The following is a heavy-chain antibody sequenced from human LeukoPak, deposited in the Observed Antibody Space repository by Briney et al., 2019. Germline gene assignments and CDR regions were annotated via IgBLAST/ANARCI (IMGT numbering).Heavy chain of an antibody. V-gene: IGHV4-34*01. CDR2: INHSGST. CDR3: ARIPPLNYFDC. Sequence: PSETLSLTCAVYGGSFSGYYWSWIRQPPGKGLEWIGEINHSGSTNYNPSLKSRVTISVDTSKNQFSLKLSSVTAADTAVYYCARIPPLNYFDCWGQGTLVTVSS. CDR1: GGSFSGYY. J-gene: IGHJ4*02.